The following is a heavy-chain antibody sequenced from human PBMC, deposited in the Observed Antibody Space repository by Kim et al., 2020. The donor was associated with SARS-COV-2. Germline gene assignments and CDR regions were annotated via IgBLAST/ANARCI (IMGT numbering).Heavy chain of an antibody. V-gene: IGHV7-4-1*02. CDR1: GYTFTSYA. D-gene: IGHD3-22*01. CDR3: ARDLQTPIQDYDSSGYYV. CDR2: INTNTGNP. J-gene: IGHJ4*02. Sequence: ASVKVSCKASGYTFTSYAMNWVRQAPGQGLEWMGWINTNTGNPTYAQGFTGRFVFSLDTSVSTAYLQISSLKAEDTAVYYCARDLQTPIQDYDSSGYYVWGQGTLVTVSS.